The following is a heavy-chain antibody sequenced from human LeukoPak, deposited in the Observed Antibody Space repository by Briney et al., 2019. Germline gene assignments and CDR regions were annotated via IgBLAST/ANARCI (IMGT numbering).Heavy chain of an antibody. V-gene: IGHV5-51*01. Sequence: GESLKISCTGFGYSFTTYWIGWVRQMPGKGLEWMGIIYPGDSDARYSPSLQGQVTISVDKSISTAYLQWSSLKASDTAMYYCVLAGSGSYYFDYWGQGILVTVSS. CDR3: VLAGSGSYYFDY. CDR2: IYPGDSDA. D-gene: IGHD3-10*01. CDR1: GYSFTTYW. J-gene: IGHJ4*02.